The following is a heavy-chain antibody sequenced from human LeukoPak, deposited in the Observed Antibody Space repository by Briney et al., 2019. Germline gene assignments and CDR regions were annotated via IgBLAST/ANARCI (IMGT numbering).Heavy chain of an antibody. V-gene: IGHV4-30-4*01. J-gene: IGHJ4*02. CDR2: IYYSGST. D-gene: IGHD4-23*01. CDR3: ARDLLNEGNHLDY. Sequence: SETLSLTCTVSGDSIRSVDYYWSWIRQPPGKGLEWIGYIYYSGSTYYNPSLKSRVTISVDTSKNQFSLRLSSVTAADTAVYYCARDLLNEGNHLDYWGQGTLVTVSS. CDR1: GDSIRSVDYY.